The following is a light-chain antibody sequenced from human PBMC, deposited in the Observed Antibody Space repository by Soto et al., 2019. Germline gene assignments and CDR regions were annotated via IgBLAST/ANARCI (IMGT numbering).Light chain of an antibody. CDR1: SSDVGGYNY. Sequence: QSALTQPASVSGSPGQSITISCTGTSSDVGGYNYVSWYQQHPGKAPKLMIYAVSNRPSGVSNRFSGSKSGNTASLTISGLQPEDEADYYCSSYTSSSALGVFGGGTKVTVL. V-gene: IGLV2-14*01. CDR2: AVS. CDR3: SSYTSSSALGV. J-gene: IGLJ3*02.